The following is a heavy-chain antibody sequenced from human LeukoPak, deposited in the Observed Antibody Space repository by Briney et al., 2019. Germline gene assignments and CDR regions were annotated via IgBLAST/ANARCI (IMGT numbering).Heavy chain of an antibody. CDR3: AKYRGDNFGAYDY. D-gene: IGHD3-3*01. CDR1: GFTFSSYA. CDR2: ISGSGGDT. Sequence: PGGSLRLSCAASGFTFSSYAMSWVRQAPGKGLEWVSAISGSGGDTYYADSVKARFTISRDNSKNTLYVQLNSLRAEDTAVYYCAKYRGDNFGAYDYWGQGTLVTVSS. J-gene: IGHJ4*02. V-gene: IGHV3-23*01.